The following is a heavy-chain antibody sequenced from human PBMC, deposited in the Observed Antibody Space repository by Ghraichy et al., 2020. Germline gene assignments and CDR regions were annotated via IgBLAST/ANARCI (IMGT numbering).Heavy chain of an antibody. V-gene: IGHV6-1*01. CDR2: TYRMAS. J-gene: IGHJ3*02. D-gene: IGHD2/OR15-2a*01. CDR3: ARGRHNTFDI. CDR1: GDSLSNNDVA. Sequence: SQTLSLTCVISGDSLSNNDVAWNWIRQSPSRGLEWLGRTYRMASEYPESVKARTAITPDTSKNQFSLRLNSVTPDDTAVYYCARGRHNTFDIWGQGIMVTVSS.